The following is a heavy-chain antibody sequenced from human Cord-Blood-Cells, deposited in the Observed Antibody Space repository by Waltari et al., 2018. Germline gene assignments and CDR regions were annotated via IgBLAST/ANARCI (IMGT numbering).Heavy chain of an antibody. CDR3: TTDPVITIFGVVSPFSDY. CDR2: IKSKTDGGTT. D-gene: IGHD3-3*01. Sequence: EVQLVESGGGLVKPGGSLRLSCAASGFTFSNAWMSWVGQAPGKGLEWVGRIKSKTDGGTTDYAAPVKGRFTISRDDSKNTLYLQMNSLKTEDTAVYYCTTDPVITIFGVVSPFSDYWGQGTLVTVSS. V-gene: IGHV3-15*01. J-gene: IGHJ4*02. CDR1: GFTFSNAW.